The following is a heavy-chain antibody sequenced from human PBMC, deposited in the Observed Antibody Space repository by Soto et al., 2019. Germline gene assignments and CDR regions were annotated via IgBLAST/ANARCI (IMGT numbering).Heavy chain of an antibody. Sequence: SVKGSCKASGGTFSSYTISWVRQSPGQGLEWMGRIIPILGIANYAQKFQGRVTITADKSTSTAYMELSSLRSEDTAVYYCARDPRGSIAARDDHWGQGTLVTVSS. J-gene: IGHJ5*02. D-gene: IGHD6-6*01. CDR2: IIPILGIA. V-gene: IGHV1-69*04. CDR1: GGTFSSYT. CDR3: ARDPRGSIAARDDH.